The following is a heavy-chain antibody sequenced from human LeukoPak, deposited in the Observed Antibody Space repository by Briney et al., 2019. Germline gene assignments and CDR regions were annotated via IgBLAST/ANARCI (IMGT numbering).Heavy chain of an antibody. J-gene: IGHJ4*02. D-gene: IGHD3-22*01. Sequence: SGGSLRLSCAASGFTFDDYTMHWVRQVPGKGLEWVSFISWDGSSTYYVDSVKGRFIISRDNRKNSLYLQMNSLRAEDTAVYYCAKRGYYDSYPYHDYWGQGTLVTVSS. CDR3: AKRGYYDSYPYHDY. V-gene: IGHV3-43*01. CDR1: GFTFDDYT. CDR2: ISWDGSST.